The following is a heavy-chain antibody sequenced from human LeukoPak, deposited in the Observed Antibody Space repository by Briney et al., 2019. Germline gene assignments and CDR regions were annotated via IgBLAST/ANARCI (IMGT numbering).Heavy chain of an antibody. D-gene: IGHD3-22*01. CDR2: IYYSGST. J-gene: IGHJ4*02. Sequence: PSETLSLTCTVSGGSISSSSYYWGWIRQPPGKGLEWIGCIYYSGSTYYNPSLKSRVTISVDTSKNQFSLKLSSVTAADTAVYYCARPRRGSSGYYGWYYFDYWGQGTLVTVSS. CDR1: GGSISSSSYY. V-gene: IGHV4-39*01. CDR3: ARPRRGSSGYYGWYYFDY.